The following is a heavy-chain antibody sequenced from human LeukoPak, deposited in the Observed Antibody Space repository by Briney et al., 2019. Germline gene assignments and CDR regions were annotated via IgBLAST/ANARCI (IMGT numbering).Heavy chain of an antibody. V-gene: IGHV1-18*01. CDR3: ARSTFWSGYNNWFDP. Sequence: GASVKVSCKASGYTFSTYYMHWVRQAPGQGLEWMGWISAYNGNTNYAQKLQGRVTMTTDTSTSTAYMELRSLRSDDTAVYYCARSTFWSGYNNWFDPWGQGTLVTVSS. CDR2: ISAYNGNT. CDR1: GYTFSTYY. J-gene: IGHJ5*02. D-gene: IGHD3-3*01.